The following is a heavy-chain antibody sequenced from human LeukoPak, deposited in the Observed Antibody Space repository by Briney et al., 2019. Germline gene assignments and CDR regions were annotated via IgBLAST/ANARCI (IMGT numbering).Heavy chain of an antibody. CDR3: ATARDRNSVYSSLDY. CDR1: GYIFTGSY. CDR2: INPNSGGT. J-gene: IGHJ4*02. Sequence: ASVKVSCKASGYIFTGSYMHWVRQAPGQGLEWMGWINPNSGGTNYAQKFQGRVTMTRDTSISTAYMELSSLRSDDTAVYYCATARDRNSVYSSLDYWGQGTLVTVSS. V-gene: IGHV1-2*02. D-gene: IGHD5/OR15-5a*01.